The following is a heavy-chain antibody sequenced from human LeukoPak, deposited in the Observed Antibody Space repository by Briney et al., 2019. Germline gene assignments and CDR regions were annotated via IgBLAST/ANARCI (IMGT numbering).Heavy chain of an antibody. V-gene: IGHV4-59*08. CDR3: ARHNGGSSSIRA. CDR2: MYNSGTT. CDR1: GGSISSYY. D-gene: IGHD3-16*01. Sequence: KSSETLSLTCIVSGGSISSYYWSWIRQPPGKGLEWIGYMYNSGTTNYNPSLKSRVTISVDTSKNQFSLKLSSVTAADTAVYYCARHNGGSSSIRAWGQGTLVTVSS. J-gene: IGHJ5*02.